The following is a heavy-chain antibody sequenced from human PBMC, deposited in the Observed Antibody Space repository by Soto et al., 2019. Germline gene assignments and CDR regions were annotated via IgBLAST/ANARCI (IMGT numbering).Heavy chain of an antibody. CDR2: ISGSGGST. CDR3: AKDKVTTTLNHYFDY. J-gene: IGHJ4*02. Sequence: GGSLRLSCAASGLTFSSYAMSWVRQAPGKGLEWVSAISGSGGSTYYADSVKGRFTISRDNSKNTLYLQMNSLRAEDTAVYYCAKDKVTTTLNHYFDYGGKGNLVTVSS. CDR1: GLTFSSYA. D-gene: IGHD4-17*01. V-gene: IGHV3-23*01.